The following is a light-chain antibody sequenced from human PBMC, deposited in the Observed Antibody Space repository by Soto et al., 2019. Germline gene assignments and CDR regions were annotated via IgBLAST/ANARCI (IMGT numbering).Light chain of an antibody. V-gene: IGKV2-28*01. Sequence: EIVMTQSPLSLSVTPGEPASISCRSSQSLLHSNGYNYLDWYLQKPGQSPQVLIYLGSDRASGVPDRFSGSGSGTDFTLKISRVEAEDVGVYYCMQALQTPSYTFGQGTKLEIK. J-gene: IGKJ2*01. CDR2: LGS. CDR3: MQALQTPSYT. CDR1: QSLLHSNGYNY.